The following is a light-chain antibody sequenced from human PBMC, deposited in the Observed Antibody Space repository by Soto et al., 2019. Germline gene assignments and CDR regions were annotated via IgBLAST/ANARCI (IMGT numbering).Light chain of an antibody. V-gene: IGKV4-1*01. Sequence: DIVMTQSPDSLAVSLGERATINCKSSQSVLYSSNNKNYLAWYQQKPGQPPKLLIYWASTRESGVPDRFSGSGSGKEFTLTSSSLQAEDVAVYYCQQYYSTLLTFGGGTKVEIK. J-gene: IGKJ4*01. CDR3: QQYYSTLLT. CDR2: WAS. CDR1: QSVLYSSNNKNY.